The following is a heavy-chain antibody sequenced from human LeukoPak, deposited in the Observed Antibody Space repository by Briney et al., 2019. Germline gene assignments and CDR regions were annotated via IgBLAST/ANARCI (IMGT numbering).Heavy chain of an antibody. D-gene: IGHD1-26*01. CDR2: ISFDGGIK. J-gene: IGHJ6*03. V-gene: IGHV3-30*04. CDR1: GFLFNSSA. CDR3: ARGGARVGATTTSYYYMDV. Sequence: GGSLRLSCAASGFLFNSSAMHWVRQAPGKGLEWVAVISFDGGIKYYADSVKGRFTISRDNSNNTVYLQMNSLRADDTAVYYCARGGARVGATTTSYYYMDVWGKGTTVTISS.